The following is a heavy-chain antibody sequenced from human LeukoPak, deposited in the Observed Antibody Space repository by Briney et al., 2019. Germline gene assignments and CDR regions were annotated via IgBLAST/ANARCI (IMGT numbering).Heavy chain of an antibody. J-gene: IGHJ4*02. Sequence: PGGSLRLSCAASEFTFRTYAMAWVRQAPGKGLQWVSSLSGSGTTTYYAESVKGRFTISRDNARNTLYLQMNRLKVEDTALYYCAKDYGYTPNYFDYWGQGALVTVSS. V-gene: IGHV3-23*01. D-gene: IGHD5-18*01. CDR2: LSGSGTTT. CDR3: AKDYGYTPNYFDY. CDR1: EFTFRTYA.